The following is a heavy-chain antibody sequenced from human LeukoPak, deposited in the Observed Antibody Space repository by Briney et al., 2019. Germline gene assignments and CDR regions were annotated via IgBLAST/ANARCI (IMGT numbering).Heavy chain of an antibody. J-gene: IGHJ6*03. Sequence: GESLKISCAASGFTFSTYGIHWVRQAPGKGLEWVAFIRYDGTNKWYADSVKGRFTISRDNSKNMLYLQMNSLGAEDTAVYHCAKDRDYGDYPSAYYYYMDVWGKGTTVTVSS. CDR2: IRYDGTNK. D-gene: IGHD4-17*01. CDR1: GFTFSTYG. CDR3: AKDRDYGDYPSAYYYYMDV. V-gene: IGHV3-30*02.